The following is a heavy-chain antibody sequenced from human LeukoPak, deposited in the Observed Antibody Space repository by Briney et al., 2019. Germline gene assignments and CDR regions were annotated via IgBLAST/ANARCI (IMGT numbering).Heavy chain of an antibody. Sequence: AASVKVSCKASGYTITSYAMSWVRQAPGQGLEWMGWINTNTGNPTYAQGFTGRFVFSLDTSVSTAYLQISSLKAEDTAVYYCVCFDCGDYWGPGTLVTVSS. D-gene: IGHD3-9*01. V-gene: IGHV7-4-1*02. CDR2: INTNTGNP. CDR1: GYTITSYA. CDR3: VCFDCGDY. J-gene: IGHJ4*02.